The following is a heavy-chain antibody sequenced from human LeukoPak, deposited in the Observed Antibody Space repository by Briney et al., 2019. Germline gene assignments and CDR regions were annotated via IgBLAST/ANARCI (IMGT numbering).Heavy chain of an antibody. Sequence: PSETLSLTCTVSGGSISSYYWSWIRQPPGKGLEWIGYIYYSGNTNYNPSLKSRVTISVDTSKNQFSLKLSSVTAADTAVYYCARVSTGWYHYFDSWGQGTLVTVSS. V-gene: IGHV4-59*01. CDR1: GGSISSYY. CDR3: ARVSTGWYHYFDS. D-gene: IGHD6-19*01. CDR2: IYYSGNT. J-gene: IGHJ4*02.